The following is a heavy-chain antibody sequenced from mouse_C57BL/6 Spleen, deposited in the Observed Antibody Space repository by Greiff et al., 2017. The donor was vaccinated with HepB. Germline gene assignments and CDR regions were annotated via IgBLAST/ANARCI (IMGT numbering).Heavy chain of an antibody. D-gene: IGHD1-1*01. J-gene: IGHJ4*01. CDR3: ARKFGGYYGSSYAMDY. Sequence: QVQLQQSGPGLVQPSQSLSITCTVSGFSLTSYGVHWVRQSPGKGLEWLGVIWRGGSTDYNAAFISRLSISKDNSKSQVFFKMNSLQADDTAIYYCARKFGGYYGSSYAMDYWGQGTSVTVSS. CDR1: GFSLTSYG. CDR2: IWRGGST. V-gene: IGHV2-2*01.